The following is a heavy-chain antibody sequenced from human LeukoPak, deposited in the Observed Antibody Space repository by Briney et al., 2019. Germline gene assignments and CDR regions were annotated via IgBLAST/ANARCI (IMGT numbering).Heavy chain of an antibody. J-gene: IGHJ5*02. Sequence: PGGSLRLSCAASGFTFSSYGMPWVRQAPGKWLEWVAVISYDGSNRYYADCVKGRFTIPRDNSKNTLYLQMNSLRAEDTAVYYCARELAAAGYNWFDPWGQGTLVTVSS. V-gene: IGHV3-30*03. CDR3: ARELAAAGYNWFDP. CDR1: GFTFSSYG. CDR2: ISYDGSNR. D-gene: IGHD6-13*01.